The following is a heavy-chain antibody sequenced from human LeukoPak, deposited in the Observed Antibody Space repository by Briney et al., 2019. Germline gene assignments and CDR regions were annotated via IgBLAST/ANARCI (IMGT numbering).Heavy chain of an antibody. J-gene: IGHJ5*01. CDR3: ARGGVLPRAFDS. V-gene: IGHV4-59*01. CDR2: IHYSGTT. CDR1: NGSISYYF. D-gene: IGHD3-16*01. Sequence: SETLSLTCSVSNGSISYYFWSWIRQPPGKGLEWIAYIHYSGTTSHNPSPKSRVTISVDTSRNQFSLNLDSVTAADTAVYYCARGGVLPRAFDSWGQGTLVSVSS.